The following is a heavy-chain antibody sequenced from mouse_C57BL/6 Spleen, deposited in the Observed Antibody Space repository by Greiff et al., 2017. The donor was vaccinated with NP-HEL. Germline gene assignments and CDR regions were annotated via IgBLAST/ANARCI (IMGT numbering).Heavy chain of an antibody. CDR3: ARSKYDYGGYAMDY. J-gene: IGHJ4*01. D-gene: IGHD2-4*01. CDR2: IDPSDSYT. CDR1: GYTFTSYW. V-gene: IGHV1-69*01. Sequence: QVQLQQSGAELVMPGASVKLSCKASGYTFTSYWMHWVKQRPGQGLEWIGEIDPSDSYTNYNQKFKGKSTLTVDKSSSTAYMQLSSLTSEDSAIYYCARSKYDYGGYAMDYWGQGTSVTVSS.